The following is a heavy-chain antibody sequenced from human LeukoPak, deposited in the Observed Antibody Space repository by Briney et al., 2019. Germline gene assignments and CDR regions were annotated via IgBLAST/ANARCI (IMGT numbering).Heavy chain of an antibody. CDR3: AREVTGGNPFDY. CDR1: GFTVSSNY. J-gene: IGHJ4*02. Sequence: GGSLRLSCAASGFTVSSNYMSWVRQAPGKGLEWVSVIYNNGNTYYPDSVKGRFTISRDNSKNTLYLQMNSLRAEDTAVYYCAREVTGGNPFDYWGQGTLVTVSS. CDR2: IYNNGNT. D-gene: IGHD4-23*01. V-gene: IGHV3-53*01.